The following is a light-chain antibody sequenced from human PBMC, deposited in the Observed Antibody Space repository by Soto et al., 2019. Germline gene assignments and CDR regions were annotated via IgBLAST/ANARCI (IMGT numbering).Light chain of an antibody. V-gene: IGKV3-20*01. CDR1: QFVSSRS. CDR3: QQYANSPIT. Sequence: EIVLTQSQGTLSLSPCESATLLFRASQFVSSRSLAWYQQKLGQAPRLLIYGASNRATGIPGRFSASGSGTDFTLTITPLEPEDFAVYFCQQYANSPITFGQGTRLEIK. CDR2: GAS. J-gene: IGKJ5*01.